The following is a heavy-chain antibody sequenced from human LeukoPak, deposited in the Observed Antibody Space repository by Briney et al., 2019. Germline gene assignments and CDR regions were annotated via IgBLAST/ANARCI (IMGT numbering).Heavy chain of an antibody. CDR3: ARGPGSSWFDY. Sequence: ASMKVSCKASGYTFTGYYMHWVRQAPGQGLEWMGWIDPNAGVTYCAQKFQGRVTMARDTSISTAYLELSTVTSDDTAIYYCARGPGSSWFDYWGQGTLVTVSS. CDR1: GYTFTGYY. V-gene: IGHV1-2*02. D-gene: IGHD6-13*01. J-gene: IGHJ4*02. CDR2: IDPNAGVT.